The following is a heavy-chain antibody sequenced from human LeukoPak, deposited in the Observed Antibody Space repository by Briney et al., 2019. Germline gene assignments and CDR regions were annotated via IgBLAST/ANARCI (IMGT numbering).Heavy chain of an antibody. CDR1: GFTFSNYA. V-gene: IGHV3-23*01. CDR2: ISGSGGST. J-gene: IGHJ4*02. CDR3: AKSFSGWYYFDY. D-gene: IGHD6-19*01. Sequence: GGSLSLSCAASGFTFSNYAMPWVRQAPGKGLEWVSTISGSGGSTYYADSVKGRFTISRDNSKNTLYLQMDSLRAEDTAVYYCAKSFSGWYYFDYWGQGTLVTVSS.